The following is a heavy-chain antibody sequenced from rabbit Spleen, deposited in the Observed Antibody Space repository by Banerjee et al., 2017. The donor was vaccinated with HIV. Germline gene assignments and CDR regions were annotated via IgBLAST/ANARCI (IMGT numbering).Heavy chain of an antibody. CDR2: IDPVFGIT. Sequence: QEQLVESGGGLVQPGGSLKLSCKASGFDFSSYGVSWVRQAPGKGLEWIGYIDPVFGITYYANWVNGRFSISSHNAQNTLFLQLNSLTAADTATYFCVSDAGNAGYRNGHYFNLWGPGDPRHRL. V-gene: IGHV1S47*01. D-gene: IGHD7-1*01. CDR3: VSDAGNAGYRNGHYFNL. CDR1: GFDFSSYG. J-gene: IGHJ4*01.